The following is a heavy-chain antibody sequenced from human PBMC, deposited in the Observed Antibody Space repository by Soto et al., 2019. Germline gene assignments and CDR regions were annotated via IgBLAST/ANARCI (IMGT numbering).Heavy chain of an antibody. J-gene: IGHJ4*02. CDR2: LYSDGRT. CDR1: GFTVSNHY. CDR3: ARESSDSSGYYQIDY. D-gene: IGHD3-22*01. Sequence: SLRLSCAASGFTVSNHYMTWVRQAPGKGLEWVSILYSDGRTVYADSAKGRFTISRDISKNTVYLQMNSLRAEDTAVYYCARESSDSSGYYQIDYWGQGTLVTVSS. V-gene: IGHV3-53*01.